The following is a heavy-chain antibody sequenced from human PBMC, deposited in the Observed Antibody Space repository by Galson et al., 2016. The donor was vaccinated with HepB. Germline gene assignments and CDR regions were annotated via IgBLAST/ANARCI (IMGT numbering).Heavy chain of an antibody. Sequence: SVKVSCKASGYTFTSYGISWVRQAPGQGLEWLGWVSGYNGNTNYAQKFQGRVTMTSDTSATIAYMELRSLRSDDAAVYYCARDNSYSNQRPFYNGMDVWGTGTAVTGSS. V-gene: IGHV1-18*01. CDR3: ARDNSYSNQRPFYNGMDV. D-gene: IGHD4-11*01. CDR2: VSGYNGNT. J-gene: IGHJ6*04. CDR1: GYTFTSYG.